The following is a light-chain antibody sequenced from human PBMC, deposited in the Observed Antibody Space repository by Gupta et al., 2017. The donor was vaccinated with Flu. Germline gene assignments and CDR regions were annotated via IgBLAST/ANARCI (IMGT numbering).Light chain of an antibody. V-gene: IGLV1-47*01. CDR2: TNN. CDR3: ATWDDNVSGPI. Sequence: QSVLTQPHSASGTPGQRVTLSCSGRISNIGNNPVYWYQQLPGSAPILLVYTNNQRPSGVPDRFSASKSGTSASLAISGLRSEDEADYYCATWDDNVSGPILGGGTMLTVL. J-gene: IGLJ2*01. CDR1: ISNIGNNP.